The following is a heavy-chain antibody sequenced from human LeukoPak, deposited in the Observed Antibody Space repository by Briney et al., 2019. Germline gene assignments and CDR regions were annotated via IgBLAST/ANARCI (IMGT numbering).Heavy chain of an antibody. CDR2: IYYSGIT. D-gene: IGHD2/OR15-2a*01. CDR3: ARQARTNMVIASFDN. J-gene: IGHJ4*02. CDR1: GDSISTSNYY. Sequence: PSETLSLTCTVSGDSISTSNYYWGWIRQSPGKGLEWIGNIYYSGITYSNPSLTSRVTISLDTSKNQFSLNLSSVTAADTALYFCARQARTNMVIASFDNWGQGTLVTVSS. V-gene: IGHV4-39*01.